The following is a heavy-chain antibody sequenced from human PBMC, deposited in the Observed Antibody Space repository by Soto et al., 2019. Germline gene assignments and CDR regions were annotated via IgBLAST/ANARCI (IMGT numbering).Heavy chain of an antibody. D-gene: IGHD3-10*01. CDR3: ARGGSYYGSGTSLDDY. CDR2: ISAYNGNT. Sequence: ASVKVSCKASVYTFTSYVISWVRQAPGQGLEWMGWISAYNGNTNYAQKLQGRVTMTTDTSTSTAYMELRSLRSDDTAVYYCARGGSYYGSGTSLDDYWGQGTLVTVSS. V-gene: IGHV1-18*01. J-gene: IGHJ4*02. CDR1: VYTFTSYV.